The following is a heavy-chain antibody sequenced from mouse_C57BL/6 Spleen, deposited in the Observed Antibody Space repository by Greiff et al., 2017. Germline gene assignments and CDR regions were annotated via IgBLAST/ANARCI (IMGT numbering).Heavy chain of an antibody. CDR1: GYSFTSYY. J-gene: IGHJ2*01. CDR3: ARERSLDY. Sequence: QVQLKQSGPELVKPGASVKISCKASGYSFTSYYIHWVKQRPGQGLERIGWIYPGSGNTKYNEKFKGKATLTADTSSSTAYMQLSSLTSEDSAVYYCARERSLDYWGQGTTLTVSS. CDR2: IYPGSGNT. V-gene: IGHV1-66*01.